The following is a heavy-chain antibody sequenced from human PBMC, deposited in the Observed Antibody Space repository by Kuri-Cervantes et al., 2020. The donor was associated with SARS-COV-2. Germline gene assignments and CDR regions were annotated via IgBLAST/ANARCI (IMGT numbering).Heavy chain of an antibody. CDR1: GFTFSSYW. CDR2: IKQDGSEK. D-gene: IGHD2-8*01. CDR3: ATSLILYFDY. V-gene: IGHV3-7*01. J-gene: IGHJ4*02. Sequence: GESLKISCAASGFTFSSYWMSWVRQAPGKGLEWVANIKQDGSEKYYVDSVKGRFTISRDNAKNTLYLQMNSLRAEDTAVYYCATSLILYFDYWGQGTLVTVSS.